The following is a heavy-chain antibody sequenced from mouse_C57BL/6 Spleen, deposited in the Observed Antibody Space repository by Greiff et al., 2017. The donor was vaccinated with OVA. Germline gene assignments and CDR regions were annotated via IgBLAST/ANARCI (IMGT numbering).Heavy chain of an antibody. CDR2: IHPNSGST. CDR3: ARWGVYGSSWRYFDV. J-gene: IGHJ1*03. D-gene: IGHD1-1*01. V-gene: IGHV1-64*01. CDR1: GYTFTSYW. Sequence: QVQLQQPGAELVKPGASVKLSCKASGYTFTSYWMHWVKQRPGQGLEWIGMIHPNSGSTNYNEKFKSKATLTVDKSSSTAYMQLSSLTSEDSAVYYCARWGVYGSSWRYFDVWGTGTTVTVSS.